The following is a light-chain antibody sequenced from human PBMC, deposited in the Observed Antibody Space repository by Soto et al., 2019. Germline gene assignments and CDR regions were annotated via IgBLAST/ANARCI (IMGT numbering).Light chain of an antibody. CDR3: GSYTTSSTYV. J-gene: IGLJ1*01. V-gene: IGLV2-14*01. Sequence: QSALTQPRSVSGSPGQSVTISCTGTSNNVGDYNYVSWYQQHPGKAPKLMIFEVSNRPSGVSNRFSGSKSGNTASLTVSGLQAEDEADYYCGSYTTSSTYVFGTGTKLTVL. CDR2: EVS. CDR1: SNNVGDYNY.